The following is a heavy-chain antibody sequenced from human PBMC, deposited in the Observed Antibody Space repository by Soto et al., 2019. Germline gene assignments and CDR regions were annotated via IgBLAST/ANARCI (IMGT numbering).Heavy chain of an antibody. J-gene: IGHJ4*02. CDR2: TKQDGSER. V-gene: IGHV3-7*01. D-gene: IGHD6-6*01. CDR3: TRTISALPGDDY. CDR1: GFTFNRYW. Sequence: EVQLVESGGGLVQPGGSLRLSCAASGFTFNRYWMGWVRQAPGKGPEWLANTKQDGSERYYVDSVKGRFTISRDNVKNSVYLQMNSLRAEDTAVYYCTRTISALPGDDYWGQGTLVTVSS.